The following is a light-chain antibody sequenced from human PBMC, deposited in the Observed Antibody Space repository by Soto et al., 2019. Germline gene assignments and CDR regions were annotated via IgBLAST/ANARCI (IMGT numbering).Light chain of an antibody. CDR3: QQYNNFRWT. CDR1: QSVSWW. CDR2: DAS. Sequence: DIQMTQSPSTLSASVGDRLTITCRASQSVSWWLAWYQQKPGKAPKLLIYDASTLESGVPLRFSGSGSGTEFTLTIRSLQSDDVATYYCQQYNNFRWTFGQGTKVEIK. V-gene: IGKV1-5*01. J-gene: IGKJ1*01.